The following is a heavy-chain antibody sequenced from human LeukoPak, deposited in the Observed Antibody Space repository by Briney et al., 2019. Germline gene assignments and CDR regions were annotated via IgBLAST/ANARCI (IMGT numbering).Heavy chain of an antibody. J-gene: IGHJ4*02. CDR1: GGTFSSYA. CDR3: ARDLTCSSTSCRDY. CDR2: IIPIFGTA. V-gene: IGHV1-69*13. Sequence: ASVKVSCKASGGTFSSYAISGVRQAPGQGLEWMGGIIPIFGTANYAQKFHGRVTITADESTTTAYMELSSLRSEDTAVYYCARDLTCSSTSCRDYWGQGTLVTVSS. D-gene: IGHD2-2*01.